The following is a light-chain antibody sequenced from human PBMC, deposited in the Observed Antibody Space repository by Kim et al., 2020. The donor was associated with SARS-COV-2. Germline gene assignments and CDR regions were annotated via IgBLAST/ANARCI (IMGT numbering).Light chain of an antibody. V-gene: IGKV4-1*01. CDR2: WAC. CDR1: QRVVGGASNENY. CDR3: QQYYSVPCS. Sequence: AASDCRAGQRVVGGASNENYWGWCRQERGEGRERLIEWACSRGAGVRDRFSGSGSGTDFTLTISSLQAEDLAVYYCQQYYSVPCSFGQGTKLEIK. J-gene: IGKJ2*04.